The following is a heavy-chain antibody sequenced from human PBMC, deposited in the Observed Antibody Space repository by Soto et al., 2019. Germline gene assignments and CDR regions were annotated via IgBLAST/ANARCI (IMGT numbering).Heavy chain of an antibody. Sequence: KPSETLSLTCAVSGYSVSSGYYWAWIRQPPGKGLEWIGSMYHSGNTYHNPSLKSRVTISVDTSKNQFSLKLSSVTAADTALHYCARDLSSSSENWFDPWGQGILVTVSS. CDR1: GYSVSSGYY. CDR2: MYHSGNT. CDR3: ARDLSSSSENWFDP. V-gene: IGHV4-38-2*02. J-gene: IGHJ5*02. D-gene: IGHD6-6*01.